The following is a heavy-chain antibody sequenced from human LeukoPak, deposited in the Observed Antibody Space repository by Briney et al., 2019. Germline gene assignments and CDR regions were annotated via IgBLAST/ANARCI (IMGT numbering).Heavy chain of an antibody. CDR3: ARDLSPADSGHYLDAFDI. V-gene: IGHV3-7*01. CDR2: INRDGSVK. CDR1: GFNFGNYW. Sequence: GESLRLSCVGSGFNFGNYWMTWVRQAPGKGLGWVANINRDGSVKNYVDSVKGRFTISRDKAKSSLFLQANSLRAEDTAVYYCARDLSPADSGHYLDAFDIWGQGTMVTVSS. J-gene: IGHJ3*02. D-gene: IGHD3-22*01.